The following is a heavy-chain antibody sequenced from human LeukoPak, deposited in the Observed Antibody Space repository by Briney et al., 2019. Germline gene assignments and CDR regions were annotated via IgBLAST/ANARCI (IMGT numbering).Heavy chain of an antibody. CDR3: ARASYSYDINGWVPFDY. Sequence: SETLSLTCTVSGYSISSGIHYWSWIRQPAGKGLEWIGRIYTSGSTNYNPSLKSRVTISGDTSKNQFSLRLSSVTAADTAVYYCARASYSYDINGWVPFDYWGQGTLVTVSS. D-gene: IGHD3-22*01. J-gene: IGHJ4*02. CDR2: IYTSGST. CDR1: GYSISSGIHY. V-gene: IGHV4-61*02.